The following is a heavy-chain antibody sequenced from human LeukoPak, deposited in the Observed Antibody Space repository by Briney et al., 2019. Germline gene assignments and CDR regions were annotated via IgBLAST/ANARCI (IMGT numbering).Heavy chain of an antibody. CDR3: ARALSD. Sequence: GGSLRLSCVASGFTFTNHAMSWVRQAPGKGLEWVAVVSGSGSNTYYTDSVKGRFTISRDNAKNSLYLQMNSLRAEDTALYYCARALSDWGQGTLVTVSS. J-gene: IGHJ4*02. V-gene: IGHV3-23*01. D-gene: IGHD2-21*01. CDR1: GFTFTNHA. CDR2: VSGSGSNT.